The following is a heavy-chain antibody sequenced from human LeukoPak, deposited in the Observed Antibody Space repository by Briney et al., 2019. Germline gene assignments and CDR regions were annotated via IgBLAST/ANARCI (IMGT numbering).Heavy chain of an antibody. Sequence: FXFXSYEMNWVRQAPGKXLEWVXYISSSGSTIYYADSVKGRFTISRDNAKNSLYLQMNSLRAEDTAVYYCARGNYCTNAVCFGLDYWGQGTLVTVSS. D-gene: IGHD2-8*01. V-gene: IGHV3-48*03. CDR2: ISSSGSTI. CDR1: FXFXSYE. J-gene: IGHJ4*02. CDR3: ARGNYCTNAVCFGLDY.